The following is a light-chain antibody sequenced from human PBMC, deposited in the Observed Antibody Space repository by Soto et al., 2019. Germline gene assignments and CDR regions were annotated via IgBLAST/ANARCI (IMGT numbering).Light chain of an antibody. Sequence: DIPMTQSPFSLSASVGDRVTITCRASQSISSHLNWYQQKPGRAPKLLIYAASSLQGGVPSRFSGSGSGSDFTLIISSLQPEDFATYDCQQSYSVPLTFAGGTKVEIK. J-gene: IGKJ4*01. CDR2: AAS. V-gene: IGKV1-39*01. CDR1: QSISSH. CDR3: QQSYSVPLT.